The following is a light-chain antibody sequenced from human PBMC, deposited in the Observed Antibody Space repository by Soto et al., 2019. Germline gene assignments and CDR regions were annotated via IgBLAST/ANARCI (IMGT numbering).Light chain of an antibody. CDR3: QQYGSSPRT. Sequence: EIVLTQSPGTLSLSPGERATLSCRASQSVSNNFLAWYQQKPGQAPRLLIYGASFRATGIPDRFSGSGSGTEFTLTISRLEPEDFAVYYCQQYGSSPRTFGQGTKVEIK. CDR1: QSVSNNF. V-gene: IGKV3-20*01. J-gene: IGKJ1*01. CDR2: GAS.